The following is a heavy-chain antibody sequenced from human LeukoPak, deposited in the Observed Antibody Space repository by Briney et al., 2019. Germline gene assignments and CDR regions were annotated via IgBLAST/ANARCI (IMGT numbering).Heavy chain of an antibody. Sequence: TGGSLRLSCAASGFTFSSYEMNWVRQAPGKGLEWVSYISSSGSTKYYADSVKGRFTISRDNSKNTLYLQLNSLRAEDTAVYYCAKPWREDGDYWSFNHWGQGTLVTVSS. V-gene: IGHV3-48*03. CDR2: ISSSGSTK. CDR3: AKPWREDGDYWSFNH. D-gene: IGHD4-17*01. CDR1: GFTFSSYE. J-gene: IGHJ5*02.